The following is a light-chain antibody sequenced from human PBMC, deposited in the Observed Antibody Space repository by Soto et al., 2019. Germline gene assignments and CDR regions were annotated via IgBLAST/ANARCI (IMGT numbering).Light chain of an antibody. CDR2: GAS. J-gene: IGKJ4*01. CDR3: QQYSNWPFT. V-gene: IGKV3-15*01. CDR1: QSVSSN. Sequence: EIVMTQSPATLSVSPGERATLPCRARQSVSSNLAWYQQNPGQAPRLLIYGASTRATGIPARFSGSGSGTEFTLTISSLQSEDFAVYYCQQYSNWPFTFGGGSKVEIK.